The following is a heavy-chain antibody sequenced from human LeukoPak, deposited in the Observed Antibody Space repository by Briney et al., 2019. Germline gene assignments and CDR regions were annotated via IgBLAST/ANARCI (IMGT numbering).Heavy chain of an antibody. CDR2: IYYSGST. D-gene: IGHD6-19*01. Sequence: KTSETLSLTCTVSGGSISSPSYYWGWIRQPPGKGLEWIGSIYYSGSTYYNPSLKTRVTISVDTSKNQFSLKLSSVTAADTAVYYCARHEQWLGSLDPWGQGTLVTVSS. CDR3: ARHEQWLGSLDP. V-gene: IGHV4-39*01. J-gene: IGHJ5*02. CDR1: GGSISSPSYY.